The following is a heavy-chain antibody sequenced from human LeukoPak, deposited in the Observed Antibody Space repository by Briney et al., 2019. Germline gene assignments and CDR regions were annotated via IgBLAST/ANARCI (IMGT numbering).Heavy chain of an antibody. CDR1: GGTFSSYT. Sequence: SVKVSCKASGGTFSSYTISWVRQAPGQGLEWMGRIIPILGIANYAQKFQGRVTITADKSTSTAYMELSSLRSEDTAVYYCARDITEAECSCGSCYLNAFDIWGQGTMVTVSS. CDR3: ARDITEAECSCGSCYLNAFDI. V-gene: IGHV1-69*04. CDR2: IIPILGIA. J-gene: IGHJ3*02. D-gene: IGHD2-15*01.